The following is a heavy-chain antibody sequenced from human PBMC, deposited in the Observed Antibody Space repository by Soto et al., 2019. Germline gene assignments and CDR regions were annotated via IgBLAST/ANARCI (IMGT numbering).Heavy chain of an antibody. J-gene: IGHJ4*02. CDR2: INPGRTNA. CDR1: GFPFNVYY. Sequence: PXESLSLTCVDSGFPFNVYYMAWIRQAPGKGLEWVADINPGRTNANYADSVRGRFTISRHNAGNSMSLQMNRLRAEDTAVYYCATAGTSAGYNGYHPEVFDYWGQGTVVTVSS. V-gene: IGHV3-11*06. CDR3: ATAGTSAGYNGYHPEVFDY. D-gene: IGHD5-12*01.